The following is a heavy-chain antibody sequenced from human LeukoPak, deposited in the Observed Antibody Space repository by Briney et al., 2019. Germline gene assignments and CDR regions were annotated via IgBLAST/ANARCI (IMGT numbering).Heavy chain of an antibody. CDR3: ARGNYYDSSGYYSY. J-gene: IGHJ4*02. D-gene: IGHD3-22*01. CDR2: ISSNGGST. Sequence: GGSLRLSCAASGFTFSSYAMHWVRQAPGKGLEYVSAISSNGGSTYYANSVKGRFTISRDNSKNTLYLQMGSLRAEDMAVYYCARGNYYDSSGYYSYWGQGTLSPSPQ. CDR1: GFTFSSYA. V-gene: IGHV3-64*01.